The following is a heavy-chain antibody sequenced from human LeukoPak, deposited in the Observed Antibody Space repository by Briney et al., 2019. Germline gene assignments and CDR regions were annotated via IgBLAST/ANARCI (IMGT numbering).Heavy chain of an antibody. CDR1: GGSISSYY. CDR2: IYYSGST. J-gene: IGHJ4*02. D-gene: IGHD3-22*01. V-gene: IGHV4-59*08. Sequence: PSETLSLTCTVSGGSISSYYWSWIRQPPGKGLEWIGDIYYSGSTNYNPSLKSRVTISVDTSKNQFSLKLSSVTAADTAVYYCAGFDSSGYYAIDYWGQGTLVTVSS. CDR3: AGFDSSGYYAIDY.